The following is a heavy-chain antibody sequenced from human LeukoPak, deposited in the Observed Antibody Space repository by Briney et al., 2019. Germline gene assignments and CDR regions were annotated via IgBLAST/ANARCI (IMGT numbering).Heavy chain of an antibody. CDR2: ISGSGGST. CDR3: AKDLSSGWYWYFDL. D-gene: IGHD6-19*01. V-gene: IGHV3-23*01. J-gene: IGHJ2*01. CDR1: GFTFSSYW. Sequence: PGGSLRLSCAASGFTFSSYWMSWVRQAPGKGLEWVSAISGSGGSTYYADSVKGRFTIPRDNSKNTLYLQMNSLRAEDTAVYYCAKDLSSGWYWYFDLWGRGTLVTVSS.